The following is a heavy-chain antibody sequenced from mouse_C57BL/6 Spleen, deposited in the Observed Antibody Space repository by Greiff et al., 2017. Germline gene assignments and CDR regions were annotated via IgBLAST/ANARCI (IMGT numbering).Heavy chain of an antibody. CDR3: TRVGYSLYYFDY. J-gene: IGHJ2*01. V-gene: IGHV1-15*01. Sequence: QVQLKESGAELVRPGASVTLSCKASGYTFTDYEMHWVKQTPVHGLEWIGAIDPETGGTAYNQKFKGKAILTADKSSSTAYMELRSLTSEDSAVYYCTRVGYSLYYFDYWGQGTTLTVSS. D-gene: IGHD2-3*01. CDR2: IDPETGGT. CDR1: GYTFTDYE.